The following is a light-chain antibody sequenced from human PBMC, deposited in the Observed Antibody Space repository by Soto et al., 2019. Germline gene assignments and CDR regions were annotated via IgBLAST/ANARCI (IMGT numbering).Light chain of an antibody. CDR2: AAS. Sequence: DIQMTQSPSSLSASVGDRVTITCRASQSISSYLNWYQQKPGKAPKLLIYAASSLQSGAPSSFSGSRSGTDFTLTISSLQPEDFATYYCQQSYSTLTFGGGTKVEIK. J-gene: IGKJ4*01. CDR1: QSISSY. V-gene: IGKV1-39*01. CDR3: QQSYSTLT.